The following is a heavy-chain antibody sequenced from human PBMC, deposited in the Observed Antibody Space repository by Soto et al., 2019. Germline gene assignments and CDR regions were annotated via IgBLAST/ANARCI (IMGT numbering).Heavy chain of an antibody. V-gene: IGHV2-5*02. D-gene: IGHD1-26*01. J-gene: IGHJ5*02. Sequence: QITLKESGPTLVKPTQTLTLTCTYSGFSLSTSGVGVGWIRQPPGKALEWLALIYWDDDKRNSPSMKSRITITKDTSKNQVVLTMTNIDPVDTATYYSAHMEGGSYSGWFDPWGQGTLVTVSS. CDR2: IYWDDDK. CDR1: GFSLSTSGVG. CDR3: AHMEGGSYSGWFDP.